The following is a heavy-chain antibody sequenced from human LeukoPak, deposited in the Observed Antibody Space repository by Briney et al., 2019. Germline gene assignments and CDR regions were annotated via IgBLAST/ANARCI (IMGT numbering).Heavy chain of an antibody. CDR3: ARSSQLLWFGESYQDAFDI. V-gene: IGHV1-46*01. CDR1: GYTFTSYY. J-gene: IGHJ3*02. Sequence: ASVKVSCKASGYTFTSYYMHWVRQAPGQGLEWMGIINPSGGSTSYAQKFQGRVTMTRDTSTSTVYMELSSLRSEDTAVYYCARSSQLLWFGESYQDAFDIWGQGTMVTVSS. CDR2: INPSGGST. D-gene: IGHD3-10*01.